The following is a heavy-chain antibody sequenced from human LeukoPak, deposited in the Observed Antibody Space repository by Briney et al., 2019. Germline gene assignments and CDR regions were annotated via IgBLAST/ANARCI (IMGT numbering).Heavy chain of an antibody. D-gene: IGHD2-2*02. V-gene: IGHV3-23*01. CDR1: GFTFSSYA. CDR3: ARGYCSGPSCYTSDI. CDR2: ISGSGGST. J-gene: IGHJ3*02. Sequence: PGGSLRLSCAASGFTFSSYAMSWVRQAPGKGLEWVSAISGSGGSTYYADSVKGRFTISRDNSKNTLYLQMNSLRAEDTAVYYCARGYCSGPSCYTSDIWGQGTMVIVSS.